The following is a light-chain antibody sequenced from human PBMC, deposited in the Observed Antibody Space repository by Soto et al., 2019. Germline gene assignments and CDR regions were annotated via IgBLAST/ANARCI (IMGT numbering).Light chain of an antibody. Sequence: EIVLTQSPGSLSLSPGEGATLSCRASQSVSTNVAWYQQRPGQPPKLLIFGASSRATGIPARFSGSGSGTDFTLIINRLQPEDFVLYFCQHYGRGSPIAFGLGTRLEIK. CDR1: QSVSTN. CDR2: GAS. V-gene: IGKV3-20*01. J-gene: IGKJ5*01. CDR3: QHYGRGSPIA.